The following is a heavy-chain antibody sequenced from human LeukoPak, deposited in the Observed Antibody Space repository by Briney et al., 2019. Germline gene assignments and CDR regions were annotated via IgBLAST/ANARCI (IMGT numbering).Heavy chain of an antibody. CDR2: INPSGGST. CDR1: GYTLTSYY. CDR3: ARAFGIITIFGVVTSGWFDP. D-gene: IGHD3-3*01. V-gene: IGHV1-46*01. J-gene: IGHJ5*02. Sequence: ASVKVSCKASGYTLTSYYMHWVRQAPGQGLEWMGIINPSGGSTSYAQKFQGRVTMTRDMSTSTVYMELSSLRSEDTAVYYCARAFGIITIFGVVTSGWFDPWGQGTLVTVSS.